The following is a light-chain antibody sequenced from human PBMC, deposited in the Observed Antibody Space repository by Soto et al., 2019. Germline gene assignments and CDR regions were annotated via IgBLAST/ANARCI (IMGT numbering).Light chain of an antibody. CDR3: ASSTSDSLYV. CDR2: KVT. Sequence: ALTQPASVSGSPGQSITISCTGTSSDVGGNRYVSWYQQYPGKVPKLLINKVTNRPSGVSYRFSGSKSGNTASLTISALLAEDEADYFCASSTSDSLYVFGTGTKVTVL. CDR1: SSDVGGNRY. V-gene: IGLV2-14*01. J-gene: IGLJ1*01.